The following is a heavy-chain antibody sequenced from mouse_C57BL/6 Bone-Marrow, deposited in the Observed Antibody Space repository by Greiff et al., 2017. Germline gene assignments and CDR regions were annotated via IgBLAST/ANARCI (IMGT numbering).Heavy chain of an antibody. J-gene: IGHJ3*01. V-gene: IGHV1-15*01. Sequence: QVHVKQSGAELVRPGASVTLSCKASGYTFTDYEMHWVKQTPVHGLEWIGAIDPETGGTAYNQKFKGKAILTADKSSSTAYMELRSLTSEGSAVYYCTRVLRGFAYWGQGTLVTVSA. D-gene: IGHD1-1*01. CDR2: IDPETGGT. CDR3: TRVLRGFAY. CDR1: GYTFTDYE.